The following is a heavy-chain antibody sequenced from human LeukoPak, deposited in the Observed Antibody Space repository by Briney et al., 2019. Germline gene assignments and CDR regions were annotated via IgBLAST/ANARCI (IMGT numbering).Heavy chain of an antibody. D-gene: IGHD3-16*02. CDR3: TRDDNWGSYRYGY. Sequence: GGSLRLSCTVSGFTVSSNSMSWVRQAPGKGLEWVGFIRSKAYGGTTEYAASVKGRFTISRDDSKSIAYLQMNSLKTEDTAVYYCTRDDNWGSYRYGYWGQGTLVTVSS. CDR2: IRSKAYGGTT. CDR1: GFTVSSNS. V-gene: IGHV3-49*04. J-gene: IGHJ4*02.